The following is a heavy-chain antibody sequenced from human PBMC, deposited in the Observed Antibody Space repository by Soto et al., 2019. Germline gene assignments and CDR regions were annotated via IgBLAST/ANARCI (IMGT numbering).Heavy chain of an antibody. Sequence: GGSLRLSCAASGVTFSSYAMGWVRQAPGKGLEWVSAISGSGGSTYYADSVKGRFTISRDNSKNTLYLQMNSLRAEDTAVYYCAKDRNSGYDPQHFDYWGQGTLVTVSS. J-gene: IGHJ4*02. D-gene: IGHD5-12*01. V-gene: IGHV3-23*01. CDR3: AKDRNSGYDPQHFDY. CDR2: ISGSGGST. CDR1: GVTFSSYA.